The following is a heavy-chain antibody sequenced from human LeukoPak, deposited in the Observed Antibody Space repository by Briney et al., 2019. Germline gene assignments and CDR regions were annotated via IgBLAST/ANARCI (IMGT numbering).Heavy chain of an antibody. CDR3: ARGLQWLVSDAFDI. Sequence: GGSLRLSCAGSEFTFSYYWMSWVRQAPGKGLEWVASIKQDGREKYYVDSVKGRLTISRDNAKSSLYLQMSSLRAEDTAVYYCARGLQWLVSDAFDIWGQGTMVTVSS. CDR2: IKQDGREK. CDR1: EFTFSYYW. J-gene: IGHJ3*02. D-gene: IGHD6-19*01. V-gene: IGHV3-7*01.